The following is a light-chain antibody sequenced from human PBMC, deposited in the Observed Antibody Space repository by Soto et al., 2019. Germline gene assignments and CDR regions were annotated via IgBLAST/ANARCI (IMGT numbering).Light chain of an antibody. CDR1: QSVSNY. V-gene: IGKV1-6*01. CDR3: IQDYNYPRT. J-gene: IGKJ1*01. Sequence: IQMTQSPSSLSASVGDRVTITCRASQSVSNYLNWYQQKPGKAPKLLIYAASSLQSGVQSRFSGSGSGTDFTLTIRSLQPEDFATYYCIQDYNYPRTFGQGTKVDIK. CDR2: AAS.